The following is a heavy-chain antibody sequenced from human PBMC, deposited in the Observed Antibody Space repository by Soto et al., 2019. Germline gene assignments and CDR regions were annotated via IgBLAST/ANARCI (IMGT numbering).Heavy chain of an antibody. Sequence: QVQLVQSGAEVRKPGSSVRVSCKASGGSFNRHTISWVRQAPGQGLEWMGGIIPIFGTANHAQKFQGRVTIIADESTSTVYMELSSLRSGNTAIYYCARGWGYDSTDYYYAYWGQGTLVIFSS. V-gene: IGHV1-69*01. D-gene: IGHD3-22*01. J-gene: IGHJ4*02. CDR3: ARGWGYDSTDYYYAY. CDR2: IIPIFGTA. CDR1: GGSFNRHT.